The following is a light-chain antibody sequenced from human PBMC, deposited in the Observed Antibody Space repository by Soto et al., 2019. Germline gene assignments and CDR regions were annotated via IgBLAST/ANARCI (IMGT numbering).Light chain of an antibody. CDR2: WAS. CDR1: QSVLYSSNNKNY. J-gene: IGKJ1*01. Sequence: DIVMTQSPDSMAVSLGERATIDCKSSQSVLYSSNNKNYFAWYQQKQGQPPKLLIYWASTREPGVPDRFSGSGSGTDFTLTITSLQAEDVAVYYCHQYYSIPWPFGQGTKVEIK. V-gene: IGKV4-1*01. CDR3: HQYYSIPWP.